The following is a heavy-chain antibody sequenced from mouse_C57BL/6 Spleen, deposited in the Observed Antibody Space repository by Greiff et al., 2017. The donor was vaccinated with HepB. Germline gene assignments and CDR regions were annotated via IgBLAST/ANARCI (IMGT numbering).Heavy chain of an antibody. CDR2: IDPETGGT. V-gene: IGHV1-15*01. D-gene: IGHD2-3*01. CDR3: TEGYWAWFAY. Sequence: VKLQESGAELVRPGASVTLSCKASGYTFTDYEMHWVKQTPVHGLEWIGAIDPETGGTAYNQKFKGKAILTADKSSSTAYMELRSLTSEDSAVYYCTEGYWAWFAYWGQGTLVTVSA. CDR1: GYTFTDYE. J-gene: IGHJ3*01.